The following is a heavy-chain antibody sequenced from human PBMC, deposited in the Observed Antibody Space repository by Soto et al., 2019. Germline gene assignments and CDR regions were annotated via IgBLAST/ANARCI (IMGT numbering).Heavy chain of an antibody. CDR3: SRDDCSGGSCYPPTGAFDI. J-gene: IGHJ3*02. D-gene: IGHD2-15*01. CDR2: INAVNGHT. V-gene: IGHV1-3*05. CDR1: GYIFTTYA. Sequence: QVQLVQSGAEEKKPGASVKVSCKASGYIFTTYAMHWVRQAPGQRLEWMGWINAVNGHTKYSQKFQGRDTIAGDTSASTAYMELISLTSEDTAVYYCSRDDCSGGSCYPPTGAFDIWGQGTMVTVAS.